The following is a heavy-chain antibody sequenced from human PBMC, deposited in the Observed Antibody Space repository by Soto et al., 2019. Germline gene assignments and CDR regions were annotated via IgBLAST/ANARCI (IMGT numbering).Heavy chain of an antibody. CDR3: ARDPWSGYTVGSMDV. D-gene: IGHD3-3*01. J-gene: IGHJ6*02. V-gene: IGHV4-31*03. CDR1: GGSISSGGYY. CDR2: IYYSGST. Sequence: QVQLQESVPGLVKPSQTLSLTCTVSGGSISSGGYYWSWIRQHPGKGLEWIGYIYYSGSTYYNPSLKSRVTISVDTSKNQFSLKLSSVTAADTAVYYCARDPWSGYTVGSMDVWGQGTTVTVSS.